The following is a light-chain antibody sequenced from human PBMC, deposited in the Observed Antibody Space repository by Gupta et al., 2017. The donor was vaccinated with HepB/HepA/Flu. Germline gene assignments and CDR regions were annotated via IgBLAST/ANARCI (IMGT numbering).Light chain of an antibody. CDR2: EVN. V-gene: IGLV2-23*02. CDR1: SSDIGSYNL. J-gene: IGLJ1*01. CDR3: HSYVSGSSYV. Sequence: SALTQPASVSGSLGQPNSISCTGTSSDIGSYNLVSCYQQHPGKAPKLMIPEVNKRPSGVASRFAGYTAGNTASLTISGVQAEEEADYYCHSYVSGSSYVFGIGTKVTVL.